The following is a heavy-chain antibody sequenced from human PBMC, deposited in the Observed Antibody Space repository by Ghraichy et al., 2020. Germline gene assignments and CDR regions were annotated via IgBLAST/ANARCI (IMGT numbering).Heavy chain of an antibody. CDR3: ARGDVPTMLVVVILGAFAI. Sequence: SETLSLTCTVSGGSISSSSYNWGGIRQPPGKGLEWIGSIYYSGSTYYNPSLKSRVTISVDTSKNQFSLKLSSVTAADTAVYYCARGDVPTMLVVVILGAFAIWFHGTMVTFSS. J-gene: IGHJ3*02. CDR1: GGSISSSSYN. CDR2: IYYSGST. D-gene: IGHD3-22*01. V-gene: IGHV4-39*07.